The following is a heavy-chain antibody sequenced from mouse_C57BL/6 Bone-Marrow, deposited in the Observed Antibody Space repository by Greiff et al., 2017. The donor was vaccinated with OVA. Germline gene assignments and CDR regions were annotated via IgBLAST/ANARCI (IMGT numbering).Heavy chain of an antibody. J-gene: IGHJ3*01. V-gene: IGHV14-3*01. CDR2: IDPANGNT. CDR1: GFNIKNTY. Sequence: EVQRVESVAELVRPGASVKLSCTASGFNIKNTYMHWVKQRPEQGLEWIGRIDPANGNTKYAPKFQGKATITADTPSNTAYLQLSSLTSEDTALYYCVTYDGYYWFSYWGQGTLVTVSA. D-gene: IGHD2-3*01. CDR3: VTYDGYYWFSY.